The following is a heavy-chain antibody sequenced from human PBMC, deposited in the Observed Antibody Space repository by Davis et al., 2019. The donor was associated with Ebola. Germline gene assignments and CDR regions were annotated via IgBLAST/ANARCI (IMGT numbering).Heavy chain of an antibody. V-gene: IGHV4-30-4*01. CDR3: ARDLFVDTGMLWMSVGMDV. CDR2: IYYKGST. CDR1: GGSISSGNYF. Sequence: PSETLSLTCTVSGGSISSGNYFWTWIRQPPGKGLEWIGYIYYKGSTYYNPSLKSRVTISVDTSKNQFSLNLRSVTAADTAVYYCARDLFVDTGMLWMSVGMDVWGQGTTVTVSS. D-gene: IGHD5-18*01. J-gene: IGHJ6*02.